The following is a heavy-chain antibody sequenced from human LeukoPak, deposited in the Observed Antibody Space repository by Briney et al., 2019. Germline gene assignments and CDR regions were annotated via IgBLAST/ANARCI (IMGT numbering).Heavy chain of an antibody. CDR3: ARPGGPRGNYFDY. CDR2: ISYDGSNK. V-gene: IGHV3-30*03. CDR1: GFTFSNAW. D-gene: IGHD1-14*01. J-gene: IGHJ4*02. Sequence: GGSLRLSCAASGFTFSNAWMSWVRQAPGKGLEWVAVISYDGSNKYYADSVKGRFTISRDNSKNTLYLQMNSLRAEDTAVYYCARPGGPRGNYFDYWGQGTLVTVSS.